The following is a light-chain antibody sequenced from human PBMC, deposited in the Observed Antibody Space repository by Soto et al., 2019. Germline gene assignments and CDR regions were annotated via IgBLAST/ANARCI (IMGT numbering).Light chain of an antibody. Sequence: EIVLTQSPGTLSLSPGERATLSCRASQTVSSSYLAWYQQKPGQAPRLLISGASRATGIPDRFSGSGSGTDFTLTISRLEPEDFAVYYCQQYGSSFGGGTKVEIK. CDR2: GAS. CDR1: QTVSSSY. CDR3: QQYGSS. V-gene: IGKV3-20*01. J-gene: IGKJ4*01.